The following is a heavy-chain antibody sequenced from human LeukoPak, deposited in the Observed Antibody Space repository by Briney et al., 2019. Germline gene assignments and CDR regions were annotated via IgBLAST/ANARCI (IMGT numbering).Heavy chain of an antibody. V-gene: IGHV3-30-3*01. CDR2: ISYDGGNK. Sequence: PGGSLRLSCAASGFTFSSYSMHWVRQAPGKGLEWVAFISYDGGNKYYADSVKGRFTISRDNSKNTLYLQMNSLRAEDTAVYYCARGWRWELPDYWGQGTLVTVSS. CDR3: ARGWRWELPDY. J-gene: IGHJ4*02. D-gene: IGHD1-26*01. CDR1: GFTFSSYS.